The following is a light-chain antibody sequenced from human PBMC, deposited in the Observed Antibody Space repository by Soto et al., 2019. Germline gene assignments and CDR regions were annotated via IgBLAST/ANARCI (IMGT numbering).Light chain of an antibody. V-gene: IGKV1-5*03. CDR1: ESISIW. CDR2: KAC. CDR3: QQYKSSST. Sequence: DIQMTQSPSTLSESVGDTVTITCLASESISIWLAWYQQKPGKDPNRLLNKACSLQSEVPSRFSGSGSGTEFTLTITSLQPDDFGAYYCQQYKSSSTFGQGTK. J-gene: IGKJ1*01.